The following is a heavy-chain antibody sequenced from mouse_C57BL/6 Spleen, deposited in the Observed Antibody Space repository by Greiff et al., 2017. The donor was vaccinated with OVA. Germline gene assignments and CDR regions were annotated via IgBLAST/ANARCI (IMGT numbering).Heavy chain of an antibody. CDR1: GYTFTSYD. CDR2: IYPRDGST. V-gene: IGHV1-85*01. J-gene: IGHJ3*01. CDR3: ARSTGTGGFAY. D-gene: IGHD4-1*01. Sequence: QVQLKESGPELVKPGASVKLSCKASGYTFTSYDINWVKQRPGQGLEWIGWIYPRDGSTKYNEKFKGKATLTVDTSSSTAYMELHSLTSEDSAVYFCARSTGTGGFAYWGQGTLVTVSA.